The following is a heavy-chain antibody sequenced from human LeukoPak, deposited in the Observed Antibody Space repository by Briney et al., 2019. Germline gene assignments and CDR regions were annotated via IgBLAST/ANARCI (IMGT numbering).Heavy chain of an antibody. Sequence: ASVKVSCKASEYTSTGYYMHWVRQAPGQGLEWMGWINPNSGGTNYAQKFQGRVTMTRDTSISTAYMELSRLRSDDTAIYYCTRDGKGVGFLEWHHGYWGQGTLVTVSS. CDR1: EYTSTGYY. D-gene: IGHD3-3*02. V-gene: IGHV1-2*02. CDR2: INPNSGGT. CDR3: TRDGKGVGFLEWHHGY. J-gene: IGHJ4*02.